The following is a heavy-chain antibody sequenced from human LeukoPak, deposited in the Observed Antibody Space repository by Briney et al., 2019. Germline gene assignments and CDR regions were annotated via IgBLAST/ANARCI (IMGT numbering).Heavy chain of an antibody. CDR2: ISSASSTI. Sequence: GGSLRLSCAASGFTFSIYSMNWVRQAPGKGLEWVSYISSASSTIYYADSVEGRFTISRDNAQNSVYLQMNSLRAEDTAVYYCARDSCDGDCSGRFDPWGQGTLVTVSS. CDR3: ARDSCDGDCSGRFDP. D-gene: IGHD2-21*02. V-gene: IGHV3-48*01. J-gene: IGHJ5*02. CDR1: GFTFSIYS.